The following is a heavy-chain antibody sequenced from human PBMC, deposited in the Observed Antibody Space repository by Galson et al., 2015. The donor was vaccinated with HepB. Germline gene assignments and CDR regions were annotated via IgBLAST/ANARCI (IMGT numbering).Heavy chain of an antibody. CDR1: GYTFTGYY. V-gene: IGHV1-2*02. CDR2: INPNSGGT. D-gene: IGHD6-19*01. CDR3: AREIRRGCVEQWLGRISIGCWFDP. Sequence: SVKVSCKASGYTFTGYYMHWVRQAPGQGLEWMGWINPNSGGTNYAQKFQGRVTITRDTSISTAYMELSRLRSDDTAVYYCAREIRRGCVEQWLGRISIGCWFDPWGQGTLVTVSS. J-gene: IGHJ5*02.